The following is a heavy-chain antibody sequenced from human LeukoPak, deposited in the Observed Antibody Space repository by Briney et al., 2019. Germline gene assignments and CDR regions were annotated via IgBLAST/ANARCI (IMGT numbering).Heavy chain of an antibody. CDR2: IYTSGST. CDR1: GGSISSGSYY. J-gene: IGHJ4*02. CDR3: ARSGSPLDY. Sequence: SETLSLTCTVSGGSISSGSYYWSWIRQPAGKGLEWIGHIYTSGSTNYNPSLKSRVTISVDTSKNQFSLKLSSVTAADTAVYYCARSGSPLDYWGQGTLVTVSS. V-gene: IGHV4-61*09. D-gene: IGHD3-10*01.